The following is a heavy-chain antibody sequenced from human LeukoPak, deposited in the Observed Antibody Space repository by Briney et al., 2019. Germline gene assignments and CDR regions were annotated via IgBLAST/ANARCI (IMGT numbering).Heavy chain of an antibody. D-gene: IGHD7-27*01. CDR3: ARSLPGYMDV. V-gene: IGHV3-48*01. CDR2: ISSSSSTI. J-gene: IGHJ6*03. Sequence: GGPLRLSXAASGFTFSSHSMNWVRQAPGKGLEWVSYISSSSSTIYYADSVKGRFTISRDNAKNSLYLQMSSLRAEDTAVYYCARSLPGYMDVWGKGTTVTVSS. CDR1: GFTFSSHS.